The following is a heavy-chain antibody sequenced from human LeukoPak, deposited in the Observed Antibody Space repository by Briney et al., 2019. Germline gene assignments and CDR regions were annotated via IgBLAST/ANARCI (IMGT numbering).Heavy chain of an antibody. J-gene: IGHJ6*02. Sequence: GASVKVSCKASGYTFTIYAMHWVRQAPGQRLEWMGWINAGNGNTKYSQKFQGRVTITRDTSASTAYMELSSLRSEDTAVYYCARTRVEPGTEDYYGMDVWGQGTTVTVSS. CDR2: INAGNGNT. D-gene: IGHD6-13*01. V-gene: IGHV1-3*01. CDR1: GYTFTIYA. CDR3: ARTRVEPGTEDYYGMDV.